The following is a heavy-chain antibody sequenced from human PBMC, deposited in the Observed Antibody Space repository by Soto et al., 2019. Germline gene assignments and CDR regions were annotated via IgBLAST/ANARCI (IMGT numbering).Heavy chain of an antibody. Sequence: SETLSLTCSVSDDSINSDKYYWGWIRQPPGKGLEWIGSIYYRGNAYYNPSLQTRVTISLDKSKSQFSLKLNSVTAADSAVYFCARLEGLATISNYFDFWGQGALVTVSS. CDR1: DDSINSDKYY. J-gene: IGHJ4*02. D-gene: IGHD3-9*01. CDR2: IYYRGNA. V-gene: IGHV4-39*01. CDR3: ARLEGLATISNYFDF.